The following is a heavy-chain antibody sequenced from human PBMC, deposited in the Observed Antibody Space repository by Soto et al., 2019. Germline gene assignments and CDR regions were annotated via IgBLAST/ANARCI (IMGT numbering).Heavy chain of an antibody. J-gene: IGHJ4*02. CDR2: ISGSGGST. Sequence: GGSLRLSCAASGFTFSSYAMSWVRQAPGKGLEWVSAISGSGGSTYYADSVKGRFTISRDNSKNTLYLQMNSLRAEDTAVYYCAKDRLGVVVPAAIWVRGAQGINWGQGTLVTVSS. CDR3: AKDRLGVVVPAAIWVRGAQGIN. CDR1: GFTFSSYA. D-gene: IGHD2-2*01. V-gene: IGHV3-23*01.